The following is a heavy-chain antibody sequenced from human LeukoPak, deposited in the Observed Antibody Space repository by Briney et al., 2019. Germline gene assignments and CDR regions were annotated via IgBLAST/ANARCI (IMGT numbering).Heavy chain of an antibody. J-gene: IGHJ3*02. D-gene: IGHD6-19*01. CDR3: ARVGDWYSIRAFDI. CDR1: GGSFSGYY. Sequence: SETLSLTCAVYGGSFSGYYWSWIRQPPGKGLEWIGEINHSGSTNYNPSLKSRVTISVDRSKNQFSLKLSSVTAADTAVYYCARVGDWYSIRAFDIWGQGTMVTVSS. CDR2: INHSGST. V-gene: IGHV4-34*01.